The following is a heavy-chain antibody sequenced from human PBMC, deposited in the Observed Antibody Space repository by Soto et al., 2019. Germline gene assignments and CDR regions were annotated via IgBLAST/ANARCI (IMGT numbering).Heavy chain of an antibody. CDR3: ARDGRDKYGGCCGVDV. Sequence: VQMVQSGAEVKKPGSSVKVSCKDSGDTFSTYAISWVRQAPGQGLEWMGGAIPLLGKSDNAQKFQGRVTITADTSTTTAYMELSSLTSEDTAVYYCARDGRDKYGGCCGVDVWGEGSTVIVTS. D-gene: IGHD2-15*01. J-gene: IGHJ6*02. CDR1: GDTFSTYA. V-gene: IGHV1-69*06. CDR2: AIPLLGKS.